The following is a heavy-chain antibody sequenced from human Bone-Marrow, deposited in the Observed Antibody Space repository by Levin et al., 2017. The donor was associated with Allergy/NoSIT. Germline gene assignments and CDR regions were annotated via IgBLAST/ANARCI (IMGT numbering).Heavy chain of an antibody. J-gene: IGHJ6*02. CDR1: GFTFSSYW. Sequence: GESLKISCAASGFTFSSYWMHWVRQAPGKGLVWVSRINSDGSSTSYADSVKGRFTISRDNAKNTLYLQMNSLRAEDTAVYYCARGLGYCSSTSCYYYGMDVWGQGTTVTVSS. V-gene: IGHV3-74*01. CDR2: INSDGSST. CDR3: ARGLGYCSSTSCYYYGMDV. D-gene: IGHD2-2*01.